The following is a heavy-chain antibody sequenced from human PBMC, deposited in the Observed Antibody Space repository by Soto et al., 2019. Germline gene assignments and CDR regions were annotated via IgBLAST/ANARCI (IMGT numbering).Heavy chain of an antibody. CDR2: VNPNSGNT. Sequence: QVQLVQSGAEVKKPGASVRVSCKTSGYTFTNYDIMWVRRVAGQGLEWMGWVNPNSGNTGYAQKFQDRVTMTRDRFISTAYMELRSLTYEDTAVYYSARGRRANFAPWGQGTLVTVSS. CDR3: ARGRRANFAP. CDR1: GYTFTNYD. V-gene: IGHV1-8*01. D-gene: IGHD6-25*01. J-gene: IGHJ5*02.